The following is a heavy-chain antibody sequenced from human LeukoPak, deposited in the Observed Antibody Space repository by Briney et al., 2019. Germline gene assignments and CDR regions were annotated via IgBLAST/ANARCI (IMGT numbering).Heavy chain of an antibody. CDR3: ATDGGYNWNIYGMDV. CDR2: ISGSRGHT. V-gene: IGHV3-23*01. D-gene: IGHD1-1*01. J-gene: IGHJ6*02. Sequence: GGALRLSCAGSGFTFSDYPMTWVRQAPGKGLEWVSAISGSRGHTYCADSVRGRFTISRDNSKNTVSLQMNSLRADDTAVYYCATDGGYNWNIYGMDVWGQGTTVTVSS. CDR1: GFTFSDYP.